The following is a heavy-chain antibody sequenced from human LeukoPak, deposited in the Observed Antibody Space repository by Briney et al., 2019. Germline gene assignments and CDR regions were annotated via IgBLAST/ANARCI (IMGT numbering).Heavy chain of an antibody. D-gene: IGHD3-10*01. Sequence: GGSLRLSCAASGFSFSSCKINWVRQAPGEGLEWVSYIGSSGTTIYYADSVKGRFTVSRDNSKNSLYLQMNSLRAEDTAVYYCARVDGSGSYYAGWNYYMDVWGKGTTVTISS. V-gene: IGHV3-48*03. CDR3: ARVDGSGSYYAGWNYYMDV. CDR2: IGSSGTTI. J-gene: IGHJ6*03. CDR1: GFSFSSCK.